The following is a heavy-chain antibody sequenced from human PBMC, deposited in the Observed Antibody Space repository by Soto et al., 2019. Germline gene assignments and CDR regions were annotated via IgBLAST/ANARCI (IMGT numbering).Heavy chain of an antibody. D-gene: IGHD3-22*01. CDR1: CYTFTSYA. V-gene: IGHV1-18*04. J-gene: IGHJ5*02. CDR2: ISAYNGNT. CDR3: AREENYYDSSGPGGRSDT. Sequence: VSVKVSCKASCYTFTSYAISWVRHAPEQGLQRMGSISAYNGNTNYEQKIQGRITMTTDPHTSTAYMELRSLTSDDTAVYYCAREENYYDSSGPGGRSDTWGQGNLVPSSS.